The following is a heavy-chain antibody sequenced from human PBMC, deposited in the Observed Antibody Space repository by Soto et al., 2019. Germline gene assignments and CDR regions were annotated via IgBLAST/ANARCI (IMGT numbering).Heavy chain of an antibody. CDR1: GYSISSSNW. Sequence: SETLSLTCAVSGYSISSSNWWGWIRQPPGKGLEWIGYIYYSGSTYYNPSLKSRVTMSVDTSKNQFSLKLSSVTAVDTAVYYCARRYCSSTSCRYNWFDPWGQGTLVTVSS. CDR2: IYYSGST. CDR3: ARRYCSSTSCRYNWFDP. J-gene: IGHJ5*02. V-gene: IGHV4-28*01. D-gene: IGHD2-2*01.